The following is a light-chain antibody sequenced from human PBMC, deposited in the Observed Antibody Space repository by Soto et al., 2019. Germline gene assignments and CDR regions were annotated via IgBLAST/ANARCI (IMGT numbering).Light chain of an antibody. CDR1: QGISNW. J-gene: IGKJ1*01. V-gene: IGKV1-12*01. Sequence: DIHMTQSPSSVWASVGDRVPATFRASQGISNWLAWFQQKPGKAPKLLIYTASRLPSGVPSRFRGSGSGTDFTLTISSLQPEDFATYYCQQSNSSPLTFGQGTKVDI. CDR2: TAS. CDR3: QQSNSSPLT.